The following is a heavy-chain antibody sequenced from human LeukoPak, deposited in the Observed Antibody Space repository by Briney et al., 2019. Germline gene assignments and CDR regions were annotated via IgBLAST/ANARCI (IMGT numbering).Heavy chain of an antibody. V-gene: IGHV1-18*01. CDR1: GYTFSNYG. CDR2: ISFYNGDT. Sequence: GASVKVSCKASGYTFSNYGISWVRQAPGQGLEWMGWISFYNGDTNYAQKLQGRVTMTTDTSTSTAYMELRSLRSDDTAVYYCARSAYDSSVNIWGQGTMVSVSS. D-gene: IGHD3-22*01. J-gene: IGHJ3*02. CDR3: ARSAYDSSVNI.